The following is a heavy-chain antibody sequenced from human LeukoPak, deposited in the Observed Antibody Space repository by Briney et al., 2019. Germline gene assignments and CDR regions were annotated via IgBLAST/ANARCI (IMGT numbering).Heavy chain of an antibody. J-gene: IGHJ3*02. CDR1: GGSISSSSYY. Sequence: SETLSLTCTVSGGSISSSSYYWGWIRQPPGKGLEWIGSIYYSGSTYYNPSLKSRVTISVDTSKKQFSLKLSPVPAADTSVYNCARHRMYYYDSSGRGVADAFDIWGQGTMVTVSS. CDR2: IYYSGST. V-gene: IGHV4-39*01. CDR3: ARHRMYYYDSSGRGVADAFDI. D-gene: IGHD3-22*01.